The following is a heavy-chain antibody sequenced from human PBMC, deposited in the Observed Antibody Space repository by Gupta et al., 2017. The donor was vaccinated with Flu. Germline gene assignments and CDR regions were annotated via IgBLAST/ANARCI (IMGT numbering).Heavy chain of an antibody. V-gene: IGHV3-23*01. Sequence: TFSSYAMSWVRQAPGKGLEWVSVISGSGGNTYYADSVKGRLTISRDNSKNTLYLQMNSLRAEDTAVYYCAKGGSYVRAFDYWGQGTLVTVSS. D-gene: IGHD1-26*01. J-gene: IGHJ4*02. CDR2: ISGSGGNT. CDR3: AKGGSYVRAFDY. CDR1: TFSSYA.